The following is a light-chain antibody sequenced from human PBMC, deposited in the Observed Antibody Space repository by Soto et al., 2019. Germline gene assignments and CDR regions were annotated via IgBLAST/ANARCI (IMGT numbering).Light chain of an antibody. Sequence: DIQMTQSPSTLSASVGDRVTITCRASQSINNWLAWYQQKPGKAPKLLIYKASGLESGVPSRFSGSGSGTEFTLTISSLQRVDFATYYCQQYNSYGATFGQGTKVQIK. V-gene: IGKV1-5*03. CDR2: KAS. J-gene: IGKJ1*01. CDR1: QSINNW. CDR3: QQYNSYGAT.